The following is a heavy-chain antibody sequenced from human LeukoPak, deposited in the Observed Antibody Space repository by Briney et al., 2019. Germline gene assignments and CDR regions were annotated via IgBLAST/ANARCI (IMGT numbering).Heavy chain of an antibody. V-gene: IGHV3-30*18. CDR3: AKDAYYDSTWGFDP. Sequence: GGSLRLSCAASGFIFNSYGMHWVRRAPGKGLEWVAVISYDGSNKYYADSVKGRFTISRDNSKNTLYLQMNSLRAEDTAVYYCAKDAYYDSTWGFDPWGQGTLVTVSS. CDR2: ISYDGSNK. J-gene: IGHJ5*02. CDR1: GFIFNSYG. D-gene: IGHD3-22*01.